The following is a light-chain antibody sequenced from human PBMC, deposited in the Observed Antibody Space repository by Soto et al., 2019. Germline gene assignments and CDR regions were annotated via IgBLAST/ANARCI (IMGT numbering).Light chain of an antibody. Sequence: DIRMYQSPSTLSAYVGDSVTITCRASQNIRNLLAWYQQKPGKAPNPLIYDASSLKSGVPSRFSGSGSGTEFTLTISSLQPDDFATYYCQQYNNYLWTFGQGTMV. CDR1: QNIRNL. CDR3: QQYNNYLWT. V-gene: IGKV1-5*01. J-gene: IGKJ1*01. CDR2: DAS.